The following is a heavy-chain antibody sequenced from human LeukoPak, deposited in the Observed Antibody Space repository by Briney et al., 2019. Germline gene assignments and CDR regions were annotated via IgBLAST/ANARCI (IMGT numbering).Heavy chain of an antibody. D-gene: IGHD3-22*01. J-gene: IGHJ4*02. Sequence: GGSLRLSCAASGFTFSSYAMHWVRQAPGKGLEWVAVISDDGSNEHYADSAKGRFTVSRDNSKNTLYLQMNSLRPEDTAMYYCAKNDPDSSEDWGQGTLVTVSS. V-gene: IGHV3-30-3*02. CDR2: ISDDGSNE. CDR3: AKNDPDSSED. CDR1: GFTFSSYA.